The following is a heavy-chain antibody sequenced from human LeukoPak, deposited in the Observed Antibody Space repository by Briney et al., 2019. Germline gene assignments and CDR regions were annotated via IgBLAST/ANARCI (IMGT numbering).Heavy chain of an antibody. Sequence: ASVKVSCKASGYTFSNNDLHWVRQAPGQGLEWLGLINPSGGSTIYAQKFQGRVTMTRDTSTSTVYMELSSLRSDDSAVYYCARRQAPLGPAAIELDVWGQGTTVTVSS. CDR2: INPSGGST. CDR1: GYTFSNND. V-gene: IGHV1-46*01. D-gene: IGHD2-2*01. CDR3: ARRQAPLGPAAIELDV. J-gene: IGHJ6*02.